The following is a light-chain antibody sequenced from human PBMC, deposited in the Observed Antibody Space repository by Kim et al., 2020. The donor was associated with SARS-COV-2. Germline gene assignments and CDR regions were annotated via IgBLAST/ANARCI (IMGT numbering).Light chain of an antibody. Sequence: DIVMTQSPDSLPVSLGERATINCKSSQSVLFSSNNQNCLAWYQQKPVQPPKLLIYWASTRESGVPDRFSGSGSGTDFTLTISSLQAEDVAVYYCQQYYTTPHTFGGGTKLEI. CDR2: WAS. CDR3: QQYYTTPHT. V-gene: IGKV4-1*01. J-gene: IGKJ4*01. CDR1: QSVLFSSNNQNC.